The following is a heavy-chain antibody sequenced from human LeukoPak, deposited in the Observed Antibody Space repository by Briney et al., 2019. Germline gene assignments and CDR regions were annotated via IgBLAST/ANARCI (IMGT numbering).Heavy chain of an antibody. CDR1: GYTFTSYD. D-gene: IGHD3-9*01. J-gene: IGHJ4*02. Sequence: ASVTVSCKASGYTFTSYDINWVRQAAGQGVEWMGWMNPNSGNTGYAQKFQGRVTMTRNTSISTAYMELSSLRSEDTAVYYCARVPYDILTGYYLDYWGQGTLVTVSS. V-gene: IGHV1-8*01. CDR3: ARVPYDILTGYYLDY. CDR2: MNPNSGNT.